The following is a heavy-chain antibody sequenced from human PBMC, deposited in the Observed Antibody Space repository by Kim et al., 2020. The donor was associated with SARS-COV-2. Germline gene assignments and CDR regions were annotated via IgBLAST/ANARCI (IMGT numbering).Heavy chain of an antibody. J-gene: IGHJ3*02. CDR3: ARGGEGAMAKTIGGAFDI. CDR2: ISHDGTKK. CDR1: GFSFSTYA. V-gene: IGHV3-30*04. D-gene: IGHD3-3*01. Sequence: GGSLRLSCAASGFSFSTYAMHWVRQASGKGLEWVAVISHDGTKKYHADSVKGRFTISSDNSKGTLNLQTDSLRVDYTALYSCARGGEGAMAKTIGGAFDIWGQGTMVTVSS.